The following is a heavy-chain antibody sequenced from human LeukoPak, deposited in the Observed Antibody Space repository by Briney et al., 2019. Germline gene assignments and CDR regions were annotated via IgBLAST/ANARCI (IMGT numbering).Heavy chain of an antibody. CDR2: FDPEDGET. CDR1: GYTLTELS. J-gene: IGHJ4*02. D-gene: IGHD3-3*01. Sequence: ASVKVSRMVSGYTLTELSMHWVRQAPGKGLEWMGGFDPEDGETLYAQKFQGRGTMTEDTSTDTVYMELSSLRSEDTAVYYCATVKLRFLEWLFPFDYWGQGTLVTVSS. CDR3: ATVKLRFLEWLFPFDY. V-gene: IGHV1-24*01.